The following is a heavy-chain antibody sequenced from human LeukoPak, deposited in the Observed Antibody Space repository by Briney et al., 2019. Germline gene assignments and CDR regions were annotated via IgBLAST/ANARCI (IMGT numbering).Heavy chain of an antibody. CDR1: GFTFDGYA. V-gene: IGHV3-43D*03. J-gene: IGHJ6*03. CDR3: AKDGVLVAGPKLEPYYYYYYMDV. Sequence: GGSLRLSCAASGFTFDGYAMHWVRQAPGKGLEWVSLISWDGGSTYYADSVKGRFTISRDNSKNSLYLQMNSLRAEDTALYSCAKDGVLVAGPKLEPYYYYYYMDVWGKGTTVTVSS. D-gene: IGHD6-19*01. CDR2: ISWDGGST.